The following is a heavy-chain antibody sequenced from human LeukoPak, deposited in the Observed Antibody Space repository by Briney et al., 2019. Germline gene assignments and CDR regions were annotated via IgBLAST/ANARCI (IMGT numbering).Heavy chain of an antibody. D-gene: IGHD2-8*01. J-gene: IGHJ4*02. Sequence: PGGSLRLSCAASGFTFSSYAMSWVRQAPVKGLEWVAVISYDGSNKYYADSVKGRFTISRDNSKNTLYLQMNSLRAEDTAVYYCAKGGVAPKSYYFDYWGQGTLVTVSS. CDR1: GFTFSSYA. V-gene: IGHV3-30*18. CDR3: AKGGVAPKSYYFDY. CDR2: ISYDGSNK.